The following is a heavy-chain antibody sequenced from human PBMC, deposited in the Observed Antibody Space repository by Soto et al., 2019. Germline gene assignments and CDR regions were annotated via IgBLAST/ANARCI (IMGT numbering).Heavy chain of an antibody. V-gene: IGHV1-69*08. CDR3: GSAQFRGFRLRY. J-gene: IGHJ1*01. D-gene: IGHD2-15*01. CDR1: GHPHT. Sequence: QVHLVQSGAEVKKPGSSVRVSCTASGHPHTISWVRQAPGQGLEWLGGIVPTLGSTNYARNFQGRVTISADKSTGVVHMELFRLRSEDSATYYCGSAQFRGFRLRYWGPGT. CDR2: IVPTLGST.